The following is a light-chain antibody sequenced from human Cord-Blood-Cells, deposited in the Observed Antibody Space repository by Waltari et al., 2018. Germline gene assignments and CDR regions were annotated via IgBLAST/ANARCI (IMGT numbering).Light chain of an antibody. V-gene: IGKV1-39*01. CDR2: ASS. Sequence: DIQMLQSPSSLSPSVGYSVTITCRASQSISSYLNWYQKKPGKAPKPLIYASSSLQSGVPSRFSGSGSGTDVTLTISSLQPEDYATDYCQQSYSTPPYTFGQGTKLEIK. J-gene: IGKJ2*01. CDR3: QQSYSTPPYT. CDR1: QSISSY.